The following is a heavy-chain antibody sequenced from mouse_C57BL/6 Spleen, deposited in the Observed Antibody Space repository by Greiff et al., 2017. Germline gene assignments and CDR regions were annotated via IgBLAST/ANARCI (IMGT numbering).Heavy chain of an antibody. CDR3: ARDLFYGSSYNYAMDY. Sequence: DVHLVESGGGLVKPGGSLKLSCAASGFTFSSYAMSWVRQTPEKRLEWVATISDGGSYTYYPDNVKGRFTISRDNAKNNLYLQMSHLKSEDTAMYYCARDLFYGSSYNYAMDYWGQGTSVTVSS. V-gene: IGHV5-4*01. D-gene: IGHD1-1*01. CDR1: GFTFSSYA. J-gene: IGHJ4*01. CDR2: ISDGGSYT.